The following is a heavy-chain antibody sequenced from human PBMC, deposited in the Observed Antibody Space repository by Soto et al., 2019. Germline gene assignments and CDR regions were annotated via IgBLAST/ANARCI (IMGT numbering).Heavy chain of an antibody. V-gene: IGHV4-31*03. CDR1: GGSISSGGYY. Sequence: QVQLQESGPGLVKPSQTLSLTCTVSGGSISSGGYYWSWIRQHPGKGLEWIGYIYYSGSTYYNPSLKSRVTRSVDTSKNQFSLKLSSVTAADTAVYYCARGADCSGGSCYSLDYWGQGTLVTVSS. D-gene: IGHD2-15*01. J-gene: IGHJ4*02. CDR2: IYYSGST. CDR3: ARGADCSGGSCYSLDY.